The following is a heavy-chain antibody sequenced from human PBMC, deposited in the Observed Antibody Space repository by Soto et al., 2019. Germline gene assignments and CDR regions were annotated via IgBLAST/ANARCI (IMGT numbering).Heavy chain of an antibody. CDR3: ARPPTLDY. CDR1: GFTFSSYA. CDR2: ISYDGSNK. Sequence: AGGSLRLSCAASGFTFSSYAMHWVRQAPGKGLEWVAVISYDGSNKYFADSVKGRFTISRDNSKNTLYLQMNSLRAEDTAVYYCARPPTLDYWGQGTLVTVSS. V-gene: IGHV3-30-3*01. J-gene: IGHJ4*02.